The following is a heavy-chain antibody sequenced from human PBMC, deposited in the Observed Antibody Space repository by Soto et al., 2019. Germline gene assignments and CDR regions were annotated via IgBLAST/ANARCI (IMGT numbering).Heavy chain of an antibody. CDR3: ARDKITGLFDY. CDR2: INHSGST. Sequence: SATLAFTYNSYGGSNATCNRNYMDQRPLPGLEWIGEINHSGSTNYNPSLKSRVTISVDTSKNQFSLKLTSVTAADTAVYYCARDKITGLFDYWGQRTLVTVSS. J-gene: IGHJ4*02. CDR1: GGSNATCN. D-gene: IGHD2-8*02. V-gene: IGHV4-34*01.